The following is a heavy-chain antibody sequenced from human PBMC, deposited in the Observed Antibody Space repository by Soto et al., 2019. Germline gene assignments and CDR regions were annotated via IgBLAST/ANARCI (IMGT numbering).Heavy chain of an antibody. D-gene: IGHD3-3*01. Sequence: SVKVSCKASGGTFSSYAISWVRQAPGQGLEWMGGIIPIFGTANYAQKFQGRVTITADESTSTAYMELSSLRSEDTAVYYCARRQRLRFLEWSSYYYYGMDVWGQGXTVTVYS. J-gene: IGHJ6*02. V-gene: IGHV1-69*13. CDR1: GGTFSSYA. CDR2: IIPIFGTA. CDR3: ARRQRLRFLEWSSYYYYGMDV.